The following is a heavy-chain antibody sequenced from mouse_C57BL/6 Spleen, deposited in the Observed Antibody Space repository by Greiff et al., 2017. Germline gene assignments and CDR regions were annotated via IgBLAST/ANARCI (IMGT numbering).Heavy chain of an antibody. D-gene: IGHD1-1*01. CDR2: INPGSGGT. V-gene: IGHV1-54*01. CDR1: GYAFTNYL. Sequence: SGAELVRPGTSVKVSCKASGYAFTNYLIEWVKQRPGQGLEWIGVINPGSGGTNYNEKFKGKATLTADKSSSTAYMQLSSLTSEDAAVYFCARRGYYGSSEAWFAYWGQGTLVTVSA. J-gene: IGHJ3*01. CDR3: ARRGYYGSSEAWFAY.